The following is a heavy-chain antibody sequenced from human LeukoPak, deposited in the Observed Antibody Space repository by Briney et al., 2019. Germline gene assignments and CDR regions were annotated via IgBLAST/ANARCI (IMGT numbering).Heavy chain of an antibody. Sequence: PSETLSLTCTVSGGSISSGSYFWGWIRQPPGKGLQWIGSIYHSGSTYYNPSLKSRVTISVDTSKNQFSLNLSSVTAADTAIYYCARNLWFGELLAAELDRFDPWGQGTLVTVSS. CDR3: ARNLWFGELLAAELDRFDP. CDR1: GGSISSGSYF. J-gene: IGHJ5*02. V-gene: IGHV4-39*07. D-gene: IGHD3-10*01. CDR2: IYHSGST.